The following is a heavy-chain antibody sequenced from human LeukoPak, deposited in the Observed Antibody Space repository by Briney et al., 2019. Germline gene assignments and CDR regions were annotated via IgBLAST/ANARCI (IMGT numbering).Heavy chain of an antibody. Sequence: SETLSLTCTVSGGSISSGGYYWSWIRQHPGKGLEWIGYIYYSGSTYYNPSLKSRVTISVDTSKNQFSLKLSSVTAADTAVYYCARGGPPYDFWSGYYHRYYFDYWGQGTLVTVSS. J-gene: IGHJ4*02. CDR1: GGSISSGGYY. CDR2: IYYSGST. V-gene: IGHV4-31*03. CDR3: ARGGPPYDFWSGYYHRYYFDY. D-gene: IGHD3-3*01.